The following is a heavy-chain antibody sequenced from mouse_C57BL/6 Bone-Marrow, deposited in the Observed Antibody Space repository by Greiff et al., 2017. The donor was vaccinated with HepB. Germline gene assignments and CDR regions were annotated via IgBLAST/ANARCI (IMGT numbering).Heavy chain of an antibody. J-gene: IGHJ3*01. CDR3: TTAQATAWFAY. Sequence: EVKLQESGGGLVQPGGSMKLSCAASGFTFSDAWMDWVRQSPEKGLEWVAEIRNNANNHATYYAESVKGRFTISRDDSKSSVYLQMNSVRAEDTGIYYCTTAQATAWFAYWGQGTLVTVSA. D-gene: IGHD3-2*02. V-gene: IGHV6-6*01. CDR2: IRNNANNHAT. CDR1: GFTFSDAW.